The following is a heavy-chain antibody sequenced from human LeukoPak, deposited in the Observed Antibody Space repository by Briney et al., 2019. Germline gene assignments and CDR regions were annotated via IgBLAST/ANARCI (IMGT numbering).Heavy chain of an antibody. J-gene: IGHJ5*02. CDR1: GLSLNNYA. CDR2: SSSSDDGK. D-gene: IGHD3-10*01. CDR3: AKPLMRDRWFGES. V-gene: IGHV3-23*01. Sequence: PGGSLRLSCTASGLSLNNYAMSWVRRVPGKGLEWVSASSSSDDGKWYAESVRGRFTISRDTSKNTVYLQMNSLRVEDAGVYYCAKPLMRDRWFGESWGQGTLVTVSS.